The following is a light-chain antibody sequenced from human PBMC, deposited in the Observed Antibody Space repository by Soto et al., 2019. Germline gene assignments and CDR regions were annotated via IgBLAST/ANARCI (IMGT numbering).Light chain of an antibody. CDR2: EGS. Sequence: QSALTQPASVSGSPGQSITISCTGTSSDVGSYNLVSWYQQHPGKAPKLMIYEGSKRPSGVSNRFSGSKSGNTASLTISGRQAEDEAEYYCCSYAGSSTPVVFGGGTKLTVL. V-gene: IGLV2-23*01. CDR3: CSYAGSSTPVV. J-gene: IGLJ2*01. CDR1: SSDVGSYNL.